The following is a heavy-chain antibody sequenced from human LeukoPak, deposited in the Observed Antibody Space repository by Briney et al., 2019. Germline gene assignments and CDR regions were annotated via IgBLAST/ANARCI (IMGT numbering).Heavy chain of an antibody. V-gene: IGHV3-30*02. CDR2: IRYDGSNK. CDR1: GFTFSSYG. CDR3: AKDRRRYYDSSGYSPLDY. D-gene: IGHD3-22*01. J-gene: IGHJ4*02. Sequence: PGRSLRLSCAASGFTFSSYGMHWVRQAPGKGLEWVAFIRYDGSNKYYADSVKGRFTISRDNSKNTLYLQMNSLRAEDTAVYYCAKDRRRYYDSSGYSPLDYWGQGTLVTVSS.